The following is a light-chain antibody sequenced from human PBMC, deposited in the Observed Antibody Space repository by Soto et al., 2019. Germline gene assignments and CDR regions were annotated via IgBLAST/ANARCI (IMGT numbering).Light chain of an antibody. J-gene: IGLJ2*01. CDR3: CSYAGSSSVV. V-gene: IGLV2-23*02. CDR2: EVS. CDR1: CSDVGGYNL. Sequence: QSALTQPASVSGSPGQSITMSCTGSCSDVGGYNLVSWYQQHPGKAPKLMIYEVSKRPSGVSNRFSGSKTGRTASLTISGLQPEDEADYYCCSYAGSSSVVFGGGTKLTVL.